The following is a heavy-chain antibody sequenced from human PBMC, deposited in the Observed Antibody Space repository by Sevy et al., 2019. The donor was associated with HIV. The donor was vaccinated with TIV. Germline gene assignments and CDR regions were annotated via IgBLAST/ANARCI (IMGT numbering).Heavy chain of an antibody. J-gene: IGHJ4*02. Sequence: ASVKVSCKASGGTFSSYAISWVRQAPGQGLEWMGGIIPIFGTANYAQKFQGRVTITAAESTSTAYMELSSLRSEDTAVYYCARSARELKYCSGGSCYSVGIDCWGQGTLVTVSS. CDR1: GGTFSSYA. CDR2: IIPIFGTA. V-gene: IGHV1-69*13. CDR3: ARSARELKYCSGGSCYSVGIDC. D-gene: IGHD2-15*01.